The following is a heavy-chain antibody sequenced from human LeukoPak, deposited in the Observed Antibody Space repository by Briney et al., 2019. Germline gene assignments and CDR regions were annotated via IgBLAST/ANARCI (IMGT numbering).Heavy chain of an antibody. Sequence: PSETLSLTCTVSGGPVGTYYWSWIRQPAGKGLEWIGRISASVSATYNPSLKSRVTMSVDTSKNQFSLRLSSVTAADTAVYYCARSNIVGTTSWFDPWGQGSLVTVSS. D-gene: IGHD1-26*01. CDR3: ARSNIVGTTSWFDP. CDR2: ISASVSA. V-gene: IGHV4-4*07. CDR1: GGPVGTYY. J-gene: IGHJ5*02.